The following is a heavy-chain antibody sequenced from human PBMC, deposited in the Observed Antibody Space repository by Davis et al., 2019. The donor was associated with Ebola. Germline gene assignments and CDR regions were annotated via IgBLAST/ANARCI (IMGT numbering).Heavy chain of an antibody. CDR2: INPRGGSI. CDR3: AREGGLVRGVVITWTNGMDV. V-gene: IGHV1-46*01. Sequence: ASVKVSCKASGYTFISYYMHWVRQAPGQGLEWMGRINPRGGSISYAQRFQARVTITRDTSASTVYMELSSLSSEDTAVYYCAREGGLVRGVVITWTNGMDVWGQGTTVTVSS. CDR1: GYTFISYY. J-gene: IGHJ6*02. D-gene: IGHD3-10*01.